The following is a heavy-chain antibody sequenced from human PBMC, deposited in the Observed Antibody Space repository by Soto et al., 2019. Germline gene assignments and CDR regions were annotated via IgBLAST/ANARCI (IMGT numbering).Heavy chain of an antibody. CDR2: IKSRADGGTT. V-gene: IGHV3-15*01. Sequence: EVQLVESGGGLVKPGGSLRLSCAASGFTFTKAWMTWVRQTPGKGLEWVGRIKSRADGGTTDYAASVKDRFIISREDSNDTLYLHMNGVKTDDTAVYYCTRASQWLPPDSWGQGALVTVSS. CDR1: GFTFTKAW. D-gene: IGHD6-19*01. CDR3: TRASQWLPPDS. J-gene: IGHJ4*02.